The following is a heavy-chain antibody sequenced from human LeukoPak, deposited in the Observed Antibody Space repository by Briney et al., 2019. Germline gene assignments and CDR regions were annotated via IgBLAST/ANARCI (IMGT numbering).Heavy chain of an antibody. D-gene: IGHD1-20*01. CDR3: ARDPYNWNYYDY. CDR2: IYYSGST. V-gene: IGHV4-59*12. J-gene: IGHJ4*02. Sequence: PSETLSLTCTVSGGSISSYYWSWIRQPPGKGLEWIGYIYYSGSTNYNPSLKSRVTISVDTSKNQFSLNLRSVTAADTAVYYCARDPYNWNYYDYWGQGTLVTVSS. CDR1: GGSISSYY.